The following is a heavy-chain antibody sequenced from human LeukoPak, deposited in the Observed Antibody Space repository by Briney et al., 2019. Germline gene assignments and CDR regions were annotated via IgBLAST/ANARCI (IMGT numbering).Heavy chain of an antibody. D-gene: IGHD2-2*01. V-gene: IGHV3-53*01. J-gene: IGHJ6*03. CDR1: GFTVSSNY. Sequence: GGSLRLSCAASGFTVSSNYMSWVHQAPGKGLEWVSLIYSGGSTYYADSVKGRFTISRDNSQNTLYLQMNSLRAEDTAVYYCAREAKVVPAAIIRYYYYYYMDVWGKGTTVTVSS. CDR2: IYSGGST. CDR3: AREAKVVPAAIIRYYYYYYMDV.